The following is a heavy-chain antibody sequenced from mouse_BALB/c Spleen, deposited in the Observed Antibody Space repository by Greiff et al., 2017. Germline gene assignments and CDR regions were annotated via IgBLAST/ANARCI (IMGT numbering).Heavy chain of an antibody. CDR2: IYPYNGGT. CDR3: AREIYYGYDGDYAMDY. V-gene: IGHV1S29*02. Sequence: EVQLQQSGPELVKPGASVKISCKASGYTFTDYNMHWVKQSHGKSLEWIGYIYPYNGGTGYNQKFESKATLTVDNSSSTAYMELRSLTSEDSAVYYCAREIYYGYDGDYAMDYWGQGTSVTVSS. CDR1: GYTFTDYN. J-gene: IGHJ4*01. D-gene: IGHD2-2*01.